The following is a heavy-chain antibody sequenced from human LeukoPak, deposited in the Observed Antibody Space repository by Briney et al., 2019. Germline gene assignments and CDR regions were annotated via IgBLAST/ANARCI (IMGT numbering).Heavy chain of an antibody. V-gene: IGHV3-21*01. CDR1: GFTFSSYW. D-gene: IGHD3-10*01. CDR3: ARERGTMVRGVIPDY. Sequence: GGSLRLSCAASGFTFSSYWMSWVRQAPGKGLEWVSSISSSSSYIYYADSVKGRFTISRDNAKNSLYLQMNSLRAEDTAVYYCARERGTMVRGVIPDYWGQGTLVTVSS. J-gene: IGHJ4*02. CDR2: ISSSSSYI.